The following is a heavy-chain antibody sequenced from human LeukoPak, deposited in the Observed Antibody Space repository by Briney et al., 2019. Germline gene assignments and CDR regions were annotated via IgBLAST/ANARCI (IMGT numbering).Heavy chain of an antibody. D-gene: IGHD3-16*02. V-gene: IGHV1-3*01. Sequence: ASVKVSCTASGYTFTSYAMHWVRQAPGQRLEWMGWINAGNGNTKYSQKFQGRVTITRDTSASTAYMELSSLRSEDTAVYYCARSDLITYDYVWGSYRPPAYDWFDPWGQGTLVTVSS. CDR1: GYTFTSYA. CDR3: ARSDLITYDYVWGSYRPPAYDWFDP. CDR2: INAGNGNT. J-gene: IGHJ5*02.